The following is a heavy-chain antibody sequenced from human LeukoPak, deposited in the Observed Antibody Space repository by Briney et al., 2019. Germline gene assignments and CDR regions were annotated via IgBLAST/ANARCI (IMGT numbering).Heavy chain of an antibody. J-gene: IGHJ4*02. CDR1: GFTFSSYG. CDR3: AKGYGDYVAPPDY. CDR2: ISYDGSNK. V-gene: IGHV3-30*18. Sequence: GRSLRLSCAASGFTFSSYGMHWVRQAPGKGLEWVAVISYDGSNKYYADSVKGRFTISRDNSKNTLYLQMNSLRAEDTAVYYCAKGYGDYVAPPDYWGQGTLVTVSS. D-gene: IGHD4-17*01.